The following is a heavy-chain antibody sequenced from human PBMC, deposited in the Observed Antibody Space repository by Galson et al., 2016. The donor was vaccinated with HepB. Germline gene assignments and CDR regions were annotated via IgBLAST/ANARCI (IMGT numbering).Heavy chain of an antibody. CDR2: ISVSNGDT. J-gene: IGHJ4*02. D-gene: IGHD3-10*01. CDR1: GYMFTSYG. CDR3: ARDSVQFRGSDY. Sequence: SVKVSCKASGYMFTSYGISWVRQAPGQGLEWMGWISVSNGDTNYAQKLQGRVTMTTDTSTNTAYMELRSLRSDDTAVYYCARDSVQFRGSDYWGRGTLVIVSS. V-gene: IGHV1-18*01.